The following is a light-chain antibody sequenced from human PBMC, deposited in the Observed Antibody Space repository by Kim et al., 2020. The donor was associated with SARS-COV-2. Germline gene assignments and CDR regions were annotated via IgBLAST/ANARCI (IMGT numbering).Light chain of an antibody. J-gene: IGLJ2*01. CDR3: NSFTSSTTWI. CDR2: DVV. Sequence: GQTITISCTGTSIDVGGYNYVSWYQQHPGKAPKLMIYDVVNRPSGVSNRFSGSRSDNTASLTISGLQAEDEADYYCNSFTSSTTWIFGGGTQLTVL. V-gene: IGLV2-14*03. CDR1: SIDVGGYNY.